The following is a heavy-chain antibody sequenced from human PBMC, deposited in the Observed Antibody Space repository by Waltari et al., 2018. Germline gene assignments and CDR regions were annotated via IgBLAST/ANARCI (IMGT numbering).Heavy chain of an antibody. J-gene: IGHJ5*02. CDR3: ARDEVEPRGINPELNWFDP. V-gene: IGHV1-2*02. CDR1: GYTFTDYY. D-gene: IGHD2-2*01. Sequence: QVQLVQSGAEVRKPGASMTVSCRASGYTFTDYYIHWVRQAPGQGLEWMEWIRPGSGGTYSAQKFQGRVTMTRDTSISTAYMELSGLTSDDTAMYFCARDEVEPRGINPELNWFDPWGQGTLVTVSS. CDR2: IRPGSGGT.